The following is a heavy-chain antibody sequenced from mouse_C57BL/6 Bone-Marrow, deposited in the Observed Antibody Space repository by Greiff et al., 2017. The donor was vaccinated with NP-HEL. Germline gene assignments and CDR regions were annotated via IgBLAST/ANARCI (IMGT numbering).Heavy chain of an antibody. CDR1: GFTFSSYG. V-gene: IGHV5-6*02. CDR3: ARQGAY. Sequence: KLMESGGDLVKPGGSLKLSCAASGFTFSSYGMSWVRQTPDKRLEWVATISSGGSYTYYPDSVKGRFTISRDNAKNTLYLQMSSLKSEDTAMYYCARQGAYWGQGTLVTVSA. CDR2: ISSGGSYT. J-gene: IGHJ3*01.